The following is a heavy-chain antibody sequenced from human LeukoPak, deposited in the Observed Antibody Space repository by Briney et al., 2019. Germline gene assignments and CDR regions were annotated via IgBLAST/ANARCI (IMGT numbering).Heavy chain of an antibody. CDR2: ITHSGST. V-gene: IGHV4-34*01. D-gene: IGHD6-13*01. Sequence: SETLCLTCAASGGTFSGYSRSWIRQPPGKGLEWIGEITHSGSTNYNSSLKSRVTISVDTSKNQFSLKLSSVTAAEAAVYYCARQGRSSWFCDYWGQGTLVTVSS. CDR3: ARQGRSSWFCDY. J-gene: IGHJ4*02. CDR1: GGTFSGYS.